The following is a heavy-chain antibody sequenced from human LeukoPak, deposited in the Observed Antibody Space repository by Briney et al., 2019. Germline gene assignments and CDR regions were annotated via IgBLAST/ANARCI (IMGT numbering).Heavy chain of an antibody. CDR3: ARVRVILTTMASFSY. D-gene: IGHD3-9*01. J-gene: IGHJ4*02. CDR2: ISNDGTEK. V-gene: IGHV3-30-3*01. CDR1: EFTFTNYG. Sequence: PGGSLRLSCTASEFTFTNYGMHWVRQAPGKGLEWVAVISNDGTEKYYADSVKGRFTISRDNSENTLYLQLNSLRPDDTAVYHCARVRVILTTMASFSYWGLGTLVTVSS.